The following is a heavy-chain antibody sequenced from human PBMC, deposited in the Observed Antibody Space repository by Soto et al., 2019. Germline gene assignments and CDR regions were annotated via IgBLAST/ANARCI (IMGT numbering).Heavy chain of an antibody. V-gene: IGHV5-10-1*01. D-gene: IGHD3-3*01. CDR2: IDPSDSYT. CDR3: ARANYDFWSGYFVHGGMDV. J-gene: IGHJ6*02. CDR1: EDSSTSYG. Sequence: SLRDCWRGSEDSSTSYGSSRVRKMPGKGLEWMGRIDPSDSYTNYSPSFQGHVTISADKSISTAYLQWSSLKASDTAMYYCARANYDFWSGYFVHGGMDVWGQGTTVTVSS.